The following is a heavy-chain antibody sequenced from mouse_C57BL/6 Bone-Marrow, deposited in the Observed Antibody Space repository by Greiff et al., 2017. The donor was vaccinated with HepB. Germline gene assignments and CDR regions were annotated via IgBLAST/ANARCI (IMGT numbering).Heavy chain of an antibody. D-gene: IGHD1-1*01. CDR1: GYTFTSYT. J-gene: IGHJ4*01. CDR3: ARPHYYGSSDGLLSL. Sequence: QVQLQQSGAELARPGASVKMSCKASGYTFTSYTMHWVKQRPGQGLEWIGYINPSSGYTKYNQKFKDKATLTADKSSSTAYMQLSSLTSEDSAVYYCARPHYYGSSDGLLSLWGQGTSVTVSS. V-gene: IGHV1-4*01. CDR2: INPSSGYT.